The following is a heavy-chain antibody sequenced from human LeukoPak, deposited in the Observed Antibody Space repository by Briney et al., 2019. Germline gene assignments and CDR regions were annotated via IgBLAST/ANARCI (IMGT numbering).Heavy chain of an antibody. V-gene: IGHV1-18*01. D-gene: IGHD6-13*01. CDR2: ISAYNGNT. CDR1: GYTFTSYG. J-gene: IGHJ5*02. CDR3: ARDRQGFSSSWQKQNWFDP. Sequence: ASVKDSCKASGYTFTSYGISWVRQAPGQGLEWMGWISAYNGNTNYAQKLQGRVTMTTDTSTSTAYMQLRSLRSDDTAVYYCARDRQGFSSSWQKQNWFDPWGQGTLVTVSS.